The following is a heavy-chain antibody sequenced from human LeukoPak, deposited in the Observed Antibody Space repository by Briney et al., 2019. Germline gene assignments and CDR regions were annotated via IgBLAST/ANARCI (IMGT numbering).Heavy chain of an antibody. J-gene: IGHJ5*02. Sequence: SETLSLTCAVYGGSFSGYYWSWIRQPPGKGLEWIGEINHSGSTNYNPSLKSRVTISVDTSKNQFSLKLSSVTAADTAVYYCAREGYYDSSGYWGGFDPWGQGTLVTVSS. V-gene: IGHV4-34*01. CDR1: GGSFSGYY. D-gene: IGHD3-22*01. CDR3: AREGYYDSSGYWGGFDP. CDR2: INHSGST.